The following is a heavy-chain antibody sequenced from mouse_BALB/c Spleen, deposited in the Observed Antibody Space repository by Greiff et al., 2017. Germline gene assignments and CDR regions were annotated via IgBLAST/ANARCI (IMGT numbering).Heavy chain of an antibody. CDR2: IRLKSNNYAT. Sequence: EVQLVESGGGLVQPGGSMKLSCVASGFTFSNYWMNWVRQSPEKGLEWVAEIRLKSNNYATHYAESVKGRFTISRDDSKSSVYLQMNNLRAEDTGIYYCTRRDYGNYFDYWGQGTTLTVSS. J-gene: IGHJ2*01. CDR3: TRRDYGNYFDY. V-gene: IGHV6-6*02. D-gene: IGHD2-1*01. CDR1: GFTFSNYW.